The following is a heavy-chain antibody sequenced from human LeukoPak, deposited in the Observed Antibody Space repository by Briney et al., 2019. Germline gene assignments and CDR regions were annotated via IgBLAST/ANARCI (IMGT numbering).Heavy chain of an antibody. CDR2: ISYDGSNK. V-gene: IGHV3-30*18. CDR3: AKEYRGYSGYDSDFDY. CDR1: GFTFSTYW. D-gene: IGHD5-12*01. Sequence: GGSLRLSCSASGFTFSTYWMSWVRQAPGKGLEWVAVISYDGSNKYYADSVKGRFTISRDNSKNTLYLQMNSLRAEDTAVYYCAKEYRGYSGYDSDFDYWGQGTLVTVSS. J-gene: IGHJ4*02.